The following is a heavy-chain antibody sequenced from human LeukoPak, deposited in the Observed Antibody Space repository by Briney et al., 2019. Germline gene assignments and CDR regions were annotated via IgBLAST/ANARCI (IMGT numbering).Heavy chain of an antibody. CDR3: ASPLWFGELFAGGVRWSDY. CDR2: MNPNSGNT. CDR1: GYTFTSYD. D-gene: IGHD3-10*01. V-gene: IGHV1-8*03. J-gene: IGHJ4*02. Sequence: GASVKVSCKASGYTFTSYDINWVRQATGQGLEWMGWMNPNSGNTGYAQKFQGRVTITRNTSISTAYMELSSLRSEDTAVYYCASPLWFGELFAGGVRWSDYWGQGTLVTVSS.